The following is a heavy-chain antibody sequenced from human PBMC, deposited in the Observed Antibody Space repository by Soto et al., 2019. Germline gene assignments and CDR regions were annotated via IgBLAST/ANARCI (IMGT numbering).Heavy chain of an antibody. CDR2: INAGNGNT. Sequence: ASVKVSCKASGYTFTSYAMHWVRQAPGQRLEWMGWINAGNGNTKYSQKFQGRVTITRDTSASTAYMELSSLRSEDTAVYYCARANGGGYSYGYAFDIWGQGTMVTV. CDR1: GYTFTSYA. D-gene: IGHD5-18*01. CDR3: ARANGGGYSYGYAFDI. V-gene: IGHV1-3*01. J-gene: IGHJ3*02.